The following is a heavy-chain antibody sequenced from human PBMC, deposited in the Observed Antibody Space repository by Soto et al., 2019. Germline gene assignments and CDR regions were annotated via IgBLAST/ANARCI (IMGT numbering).Heavy chain of an antibody. CDR2: VYYTGST. CDR3: ARSVAVPGAHIDY. D-gene: IGHD6-19*01. J-gene: IGHJ4*02. Sequence: EPLSLTWNDSGGSISGYYWSWIRQSPGKGLEWLGYVYYTGSTNYSPSLRSRVSISVDTSKNEFSLRMSSVTAADTAVYFCARSVAVPGAHIDYWGQGTQVTVPS. CDR1: GGSISGYY. V-gene: IGHV4-59*01.